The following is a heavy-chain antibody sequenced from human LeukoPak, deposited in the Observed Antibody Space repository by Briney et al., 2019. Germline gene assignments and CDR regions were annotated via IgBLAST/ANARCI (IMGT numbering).Heavy chain of an antibody. V-gene: IGHV4-4*02. D-gene: IGHD1-26*01. J-gene: IGHJ4*02. CDR2: ISLTGRT. Sequence: SEILSLTCGVSGGSITSTNWWSWIRQPPGQGLEWIGEISLTGRTNYNPSLIGRVIMSLDESRNQLSLTLTSVTAADTAMYYCTRESGPYCPFGYWGQGTLVVVPS. CDR1: GGSITSTNW. CDR3: TRESGPYCPFGY.